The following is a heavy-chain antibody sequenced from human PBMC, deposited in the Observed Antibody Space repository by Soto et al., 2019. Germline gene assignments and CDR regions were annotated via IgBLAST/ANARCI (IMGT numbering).Heavy chain of an antibody. CDR3: AREIIAVAQGYYYGMDV. CDR2: IIPIFGTA. V-gene: IGHV1-69*12. D-gene: IGHD6-19*01. Sequence: QVQLLQSGAEVKKPGSSVKVSCKASGGTFSSYAISWVRQAPGQGLEWMGGIIPIFGTANYAQKFQGRVTITAEESTSTAYMEQSSLRSEDTAVYYCAREIIAVAQGYYYGMDVWGQGTTVTVSS. CDR1: GGTFSSYA. J-gene: IGHJ6*02.